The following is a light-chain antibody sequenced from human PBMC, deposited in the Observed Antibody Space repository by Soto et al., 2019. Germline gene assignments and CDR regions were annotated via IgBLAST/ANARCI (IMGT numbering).Light chain of an antibody. CDR1: SSDVGYYNY. Sequence: QSALTQPASVSGSPGQSITISCTGTSSDVGYYNYVSWYQQNPGKAPKLMIYDVSNRPSGVSNRYSGSKSGNTASLTISGLQAEDEADYYCSSYTSSSTLVFGEGTKLTVL. J-gene: IGLJ2*01. V-gene: IGLV2-14*01. CDR2: DVS. CDR3: SSYTSSSTLV.